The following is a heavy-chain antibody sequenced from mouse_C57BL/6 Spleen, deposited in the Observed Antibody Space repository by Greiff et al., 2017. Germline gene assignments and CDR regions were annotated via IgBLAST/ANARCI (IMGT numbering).Heavy chain of an antibody. J-gene: IGHJ4*01. D-gene: IGHD1-1*01. Sequence: QVQLQQSGPELVKPGASVKISCKASGYAFSSSWLNWVKQRPGKGLEWIGRIYPGDGDTNYNGKLKGKATLTADKSSSTAYMQLSSLTSENSAVYFCASKHYGYAMDYWGQRTSVTVSS. CDR2: IYPGDGDT. CDR1: GYAFSSSW. V-gene: IGHV1-82*01. CDR3: ASKHYGYAMDY.